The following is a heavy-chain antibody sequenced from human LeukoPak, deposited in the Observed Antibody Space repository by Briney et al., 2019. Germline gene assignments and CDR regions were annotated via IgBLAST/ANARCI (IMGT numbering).Heavy chain of an antibody. Sequence: QPGGSLRLSCAASGFTFSSYWMHWVRQAPAKGLVWVSRISTDGTTTTYADSVKGRFTISRDNAKNTLYLQMNSLRAEDTAVYYCVRDVPVSGIDYWGQGSLVTVSS. CDR3: VRDVPVSGIDY. CDR2: ISTDGTTT. CDR1: GFTFSSYW. J-gene: IGHJ4*02. D-gene: IGHD6-19*01. V-gene: IGHV3-74*01.